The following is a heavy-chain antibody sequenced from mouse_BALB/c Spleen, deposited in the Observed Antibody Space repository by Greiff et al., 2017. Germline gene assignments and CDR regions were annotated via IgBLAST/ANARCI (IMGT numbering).Heavy chain of an antibody. CDR3: ARVFTTVVAEDYFDY. CDR1: GFTFSSYG. D-gene: IGHD1-1*01. J-gene: IGHJ2*01. V-gene: IGHV5-6*01. CDR2: ISSGGSYT. Sequence: EVQRVESGGDLVKPGGSLKLSCAASGFTFSSYGMSWVRQTPDKRLEWVATISSGGSYTYYPDSVKGRFTISRDNAKNTLYLQMSSLKSEDTAMYYCARVFTTVVAEDYFDYWGQGTTLTVSS.